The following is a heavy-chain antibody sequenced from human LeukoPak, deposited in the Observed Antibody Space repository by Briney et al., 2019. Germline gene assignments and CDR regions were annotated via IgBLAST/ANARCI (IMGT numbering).Heavy chain of an antibody. J-gene: IGHJ3*02. CDR2: MNPNSGNT. D-gene: IGHD5-24*01. Sequence: ASVKVSCKASGYTFTSYDINWVRQATGQGLEWMGWMNPNSGNTGYAQKFQGRVTITRNTSISTAYMELSSLRSEDTAVYYCARGKERGRLSAGQLPFPDNFDKGGQGTRVTVSS. CDR3: ARGKERGRLSAGQLPFPDNFDK. CDR1: GYTFTSYD. V-gene: IGHV1-8*03.